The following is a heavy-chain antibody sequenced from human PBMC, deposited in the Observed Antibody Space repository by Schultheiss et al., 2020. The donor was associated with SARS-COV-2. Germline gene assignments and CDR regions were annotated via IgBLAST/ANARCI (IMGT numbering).Heavy chain of an antibody. J-gene: IGHJ6*03. D-gene: IGHD1-26*01. CDR3: AKEGEGSYYPLYYYYMDV. Sequence: GGSLRLSCAASGFTFSSYAMSWVRQAPGKGLEWVSAISGSGGSTYYADSVKGRFTISRDNSKNTLYLQMNSLRAEDTAVYYCAKEGEGSYYPLYYYYMDVWGKGTTVTVSS. CDR2: ISGSGGST. CDR1: GFTFSSYA. V-gene: IGHV3-23*01.